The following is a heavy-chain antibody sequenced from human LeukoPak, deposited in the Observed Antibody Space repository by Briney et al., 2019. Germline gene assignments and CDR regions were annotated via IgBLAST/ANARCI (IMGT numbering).Heavy chain of an antibody. CDR2: IYHSGST. J-gene: IGHJ4*02. CDR3: ARVGHKQQLAIDY. V-gene: IGHV4-4*02. Sequence: SETLSLTCAVSGGSISSSNWWSWVRQPPGKGLEWIGEIYHSGSTNYNPSLKSRVTISVDKSKNQFSLKLSSVTAADTAVYYCARVGHKQQLAIDYWGQGTLVTVSS. D-gene: IGHD6-13*01. CDR1: GGSISSSNW.